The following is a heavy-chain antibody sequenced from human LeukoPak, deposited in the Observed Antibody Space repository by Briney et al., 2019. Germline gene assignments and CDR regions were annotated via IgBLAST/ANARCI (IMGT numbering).Heavy chain of an antibody. CDR1: GDSVSSNSAA. V-gene: IGHV6-1*01. D-gene: IGHD6-19*01. CDR2: SYCSSKLYN. Sequence: SQTLSLTCAISGDSVSSNSAAWNWIRQSPSRGLERLGRSYCSSKLYNEYAVSVKSRKSIIPDTCKNQFSLQLNSVTPEDTALYYCARGAVAVRNAFDIWGQGTMVTV. J-gene: IGHJ3*02. CDR3: ARGAVAVRNAFDI.